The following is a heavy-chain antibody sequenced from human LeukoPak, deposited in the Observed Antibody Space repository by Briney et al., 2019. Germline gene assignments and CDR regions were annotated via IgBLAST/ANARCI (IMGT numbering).Heavy chain of an antibody. D-gene: IGHD2-8*01. CDR2: IYDSGST. CDR3: AKTGTITRYCTNGVCYISN. CDR1: GGSISSHS. J-gene: IGHJ4*02. Sequence: SETLSLTCTVSGGSISSHSWNWIRQPPGKGLEWIAYIYDSGSTNYNPALKSRVTISLDTSKNQFSLELSSVTAADTAVYYCAKTGTITRYCTNGVCYISNWGQGTLVTVSS. V-gene: IGHV4-59*08.